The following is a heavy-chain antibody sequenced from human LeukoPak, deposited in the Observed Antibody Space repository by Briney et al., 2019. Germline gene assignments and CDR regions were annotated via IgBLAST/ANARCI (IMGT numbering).Heavy chain of an antibody. CDR2: IYYSGST. D-gene: IGHD6-13*01. J-gene: IGHJ4*02. Sequence: SETLSLTCTVSGVSIITSSYYWGWIRQPPGKGLEWIGSIYYSGSTYYNPSLKSRVTVSVDTSKNQFSLRLSSVTAADTAVYYCATHHFATYSSIWYDYWGQGTLVTVSS. CDR1: GVSIITSSYY. CDR3: ATHHFATYSSIWYDY. V-gene: IGHV4-39*01.